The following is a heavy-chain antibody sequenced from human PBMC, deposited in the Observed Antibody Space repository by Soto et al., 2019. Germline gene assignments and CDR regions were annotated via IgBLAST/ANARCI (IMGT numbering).Heavy chain of an antibody. CDR2: IYLSGST. D-gene: IGHD4-17*01. J-gene: IGHJ4*02. Sequence: SETLSLTCAVSGDSFSSGNWWTWVRQSPGKGLEWIGEIYLSGSTNYNPSLKSRVTMSVDKSKNQFSLKLSSVTAADTAVYYCARRETTVTTFYYFDYWGQGTLVTVSS. CDR1: GDSFSSGNW. CDR3: ARRETTVTTFYYFDY. V-gene: IGHV4-4*02.